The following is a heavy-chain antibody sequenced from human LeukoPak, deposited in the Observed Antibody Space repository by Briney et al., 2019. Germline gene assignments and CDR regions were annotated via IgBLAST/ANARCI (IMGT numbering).Heavy chain of an antibody. CDR2: IYSGGST. J-gene: IGHJ4*02. V-gene: IGHV3-66*01. Sequence: TGGSLRLSCAASGFTVSNMYMSWVRQAPGKGLEWVSVIYSGGSTHYADSVKGRFTISRDNSKKTLYTQMNSLRAEDTAVYYCARAWGPYPYFDYWGQGTLVTVSS. CDR3: ARAWGPYPYFDY. D-gene: IGHD3-16*01. CDR1: GFTVSNMY.